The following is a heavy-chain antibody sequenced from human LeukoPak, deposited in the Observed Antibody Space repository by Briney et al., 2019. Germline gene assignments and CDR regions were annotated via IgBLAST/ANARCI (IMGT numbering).Heavy chain of an antibody. CDR1: GFTFNSSA. CDR3: AKDVGNYYDGSGYLRTMPFVS. D-gene: IGHD3-22*01. CDR2: ISGSGAGT. V-gene: IGHV3-23*01. J-gene: IGHJ4*02. Sequence: PGGSLRLSCAASGFTFNSSAMTWVRQAPGKGLEWVSAISGSGAGTYYADSVKGRFTISRDNSKNTVYLQMNSLRAEDTAVYYCAKDVGNYYDGSGYLRTMPFVSWGQGTLVTVSS.